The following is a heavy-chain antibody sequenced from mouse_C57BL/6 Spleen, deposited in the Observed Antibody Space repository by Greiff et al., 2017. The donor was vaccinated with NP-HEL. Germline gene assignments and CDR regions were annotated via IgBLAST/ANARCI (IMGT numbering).Heavy chain of an antibody. CDR3: ALYDYDGRFAY. Sequence: VQLHQPGAELVKPGASVKVSCKASGYTFTSYWMHWVKQRPGQGLEWIGRIHPSDSDTNYNQKFKGKATLTVDKSSSTAYMQLSSLTSEDSAVYYCALYDYDGRFAYWGQGTLVTVSA. CDR1: GYTFTSYW. V-gene: IGHV1-74*01. J-gene: IGHJ3*01. D-gene: IGHD2-4*01. CDR2: IHPSDSDT.